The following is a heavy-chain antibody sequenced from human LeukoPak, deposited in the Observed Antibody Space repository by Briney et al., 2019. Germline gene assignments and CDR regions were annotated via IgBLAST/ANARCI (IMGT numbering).Heavy chain of an antibody. D-gene: IGHD2/OR15-2a*01. Sequence: DPSETLSLTCTVSGGSISSGSYYWSWIRRPPGKGLEWIGYIYYSGSTNYNPSLKSRVTISVDTSKNQFSLKLSSVTAADTAVYYCARTNSRAYYYGMDVWGQGTTVTVFS. J-gene: IGHJ6*02. CDR1: GGSISSGSYY. CDR2: IYYSGST. CDR3: ARTNSRAYYYGMDV. V-gene: IGHV4-61*01.